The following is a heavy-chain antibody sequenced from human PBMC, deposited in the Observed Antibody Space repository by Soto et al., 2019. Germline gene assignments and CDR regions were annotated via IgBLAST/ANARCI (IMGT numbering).Heavy chain of an antibody. V-gene: IGHV1-18*01. J-gene: IGHJ5*02. D-gene: IGHD4-17*01. Sequence: WASVTVSCQASGYTITSYGISWVRQAPGQGLEWMGWISTYNGNTNYAQKLQGRVTMATDTSTSTAYMELRSLRFDDTAVYYCARSTTVASTYWFDPWGQGTLVTVSS. CDR2: ISTYNGNT. CDR3: ARSTTVASTYWFDP. CDR1: GYTITSYG.